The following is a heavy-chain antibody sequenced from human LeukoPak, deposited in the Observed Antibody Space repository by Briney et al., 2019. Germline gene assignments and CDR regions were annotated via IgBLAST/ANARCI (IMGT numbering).Heavy chain of an antibody. J-gene: IGHJ3*02. CDR2: IFYSGST. CDR1: SGSISTSNYY. V-gene: IGHV4-39*07. CDR3: ARVPAGVIGMKDAFDI. D-gene: IGHD3-16*02. Sequence: SETLSLTCTVSSGSISTSNYYWGWVRQPPGKALEWIGNIFYSGSTYYNPSLKSRVTISVDTSKNQFSLKLSSVTAADTAVYFCARVPAGVIGMKDAFDIWGQGTMVTVSS.